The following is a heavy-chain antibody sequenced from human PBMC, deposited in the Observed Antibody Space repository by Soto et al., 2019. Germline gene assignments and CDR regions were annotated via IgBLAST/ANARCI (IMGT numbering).Heavy chain of an antibody. D-gene: IGHD6-19*01. CDR2: ISGSGGST. V-gene: IGHV3-23*01. J-gene: IGHJ4*02. Sequence: SLRLSCAASGFTFSSYAMSWVRQAPGKGLEWVSAISGSGGSTYYADSVKGRFTISRDNSKNTLYLQMNSLRAEDTAVYYCAKDAYSSGWYGGYFDDWGQGTLVTVSS. CDR3: AKDAYSSGWYGGYFDD. CDR1: GFTFSSYA.